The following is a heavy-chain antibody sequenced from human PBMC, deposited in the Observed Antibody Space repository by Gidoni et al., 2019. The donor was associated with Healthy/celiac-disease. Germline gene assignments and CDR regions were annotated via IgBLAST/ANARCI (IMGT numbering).Heavy chain of an antibody. CDR1: GFPFIRSV. CDR3: AKDVVGGSSGWYLGWFDP. D-gene: IGHD6-19*01. CDR2: ISGSGGST. V-gene: IGHV3-23*01. J-gene: IGHJ5*02. Sequence: EVQLLESGGGLVQPGGSLRLSCASSGFPFIRSVMSWVRQAPGKGLEWVSAISGSGGSTYYADSVKGRFTSSRDNAKNTLYLQMNSLRAEDTAVYYCAKDVVGGSSGWYLGWFDPWGQGTLVTVSS.